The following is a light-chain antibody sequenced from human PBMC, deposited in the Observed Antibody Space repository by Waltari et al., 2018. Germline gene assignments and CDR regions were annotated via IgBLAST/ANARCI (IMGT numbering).Light chain of an antibody. CDR2: DAS. CDR3: QQYANSPHT. Sequence: EIVLTQSPGTLSLSPGERATLSCRASQSVPGSSLAWSQRKPGQSPRLLIYDASTRATGIPDRFSGSGSGTDFTLTISRLEPEDFALYYCQQYANSPHTFGPGTRVDIQ. J-gene: IGKJ3*01. CDR1: QSVPGSS. V-gene: IGKV3-20*01.